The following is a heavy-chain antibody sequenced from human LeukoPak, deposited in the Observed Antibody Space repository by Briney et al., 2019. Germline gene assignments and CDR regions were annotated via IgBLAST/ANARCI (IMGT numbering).Heavy chain of an antibody. CDR1: GFTFSSYA. CDR3: ARAVAMIVVVITPIDY. CDR2: ISYDGSNK. Sequence: GSLRLSCAASGFTFSSYAMHWVRQAPGQGLEWVAGISYDGSNKYYADSVKGRFTISRDNSKNTLYLQMNSLRAEDTAVNYCARAVAMIVVVITPIDYWGQGTLVTVSS. D-gene: IGHD3-22*01. V-gene: IGHV3-30*04. J-gene: IGHJ4*02.